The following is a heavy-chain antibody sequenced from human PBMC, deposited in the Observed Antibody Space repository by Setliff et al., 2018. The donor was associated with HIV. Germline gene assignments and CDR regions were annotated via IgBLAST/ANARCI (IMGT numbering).Heavy chain of an antibody. J-gene: IGHJ5*02. V-gene: IGHV4-61*09. CDR3: ASRVYYYDESRILREEGFVP. Sequence: KPSETLSLTCTVSGGSISSGSYYWSWIRQPAGKGLEWIGHIYTSGSTYYNPSLKSRVTISVDTSKNQFSLKLSSVTAADTAVYYCASRVYYYDESRILREEGFVPWGQGTLVTVSS. CDR2: IYTSGST. CDR1: GGSISSGSYY. D-gene: IGHD3-22*01.